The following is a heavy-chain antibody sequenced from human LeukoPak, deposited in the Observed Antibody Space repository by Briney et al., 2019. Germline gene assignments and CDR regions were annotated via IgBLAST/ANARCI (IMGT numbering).Heavy chain of an antibody. CDR1: GFIFTSSA. CDR3: AAVSYYDSSVCCGDHDAFDI. J-gene: IGHJ3*02. CDR2: IVVGSGNT. V-gene: IGHV1-58*01. Sequence: SVKVSCKASGFIFTSSAVQWVRQARGQRLEWIGWIVVGSGNTNYAQKFQERVTITRDMSTSTAYMELSSLRSEDTAVYYCAAVSYYDSSVCCGDHDAFDIWGQGTMVTVSS. D-gene: IGHD3-22*01.